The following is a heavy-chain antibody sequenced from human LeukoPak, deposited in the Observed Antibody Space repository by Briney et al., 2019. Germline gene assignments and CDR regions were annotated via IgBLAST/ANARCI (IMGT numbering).Heavy chain of an antibody. V-gene: IGHV3-23*01. CDR3: ARDRYYGMDV. J-gene: IGHJ6*02. CDR2: ISPGGGTT. CDR1: GFAFGSEA. Sequence: PGGSLRLSCAVSGFAFGSEAMSWVRQSPARGLEWVASISPGGGTTYYADYVKGRFTISRDNAKNSLYLQMNSLRAEDTAVYSCARDRYYGMDVWGQGTTVTVSS.